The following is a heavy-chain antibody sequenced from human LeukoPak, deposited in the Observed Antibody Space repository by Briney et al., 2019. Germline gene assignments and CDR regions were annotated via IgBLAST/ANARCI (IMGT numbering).Heavy chain of an antibody. D-gene: IGHD2-2*01. Sequence: GKSLKFSGKSSGYSLTSYWSGWVRQMPGKNLEWMGIIYPGDSDTRYSPSFQGQVTISADKSISTAYLQWSSLKASDTAMYYCARASQRSYCSSTSCYYDWFDPWGQGTLVTVSS. J-gene: IGHJ5*02. CDR2: IYPGDSDT. CDR1: GYSLTSYW. V-gene: IGHV5-51*01. CDR3: ARASQRSYCSSTSCYYDWFDP.